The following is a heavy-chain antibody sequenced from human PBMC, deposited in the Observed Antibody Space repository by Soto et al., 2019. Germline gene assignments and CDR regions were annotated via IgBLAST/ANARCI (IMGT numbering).Heavy chain of an antibody. J-gene: IGHJ4*02. CDR3: ARLPRTGSPRYYLDS. D-gene: IGHD1-1*01. CDR1: GGSISSDY. CDR2: TYHSGNP. V-gene: IGHV4-59*01. Sequence: SETLSLTCTVSGGSISSDYWSWIRQPPGKALEWIGHTYHSGNPYYNPSLKSRVTISVDTSKSQFSLNLSSVTAADTAVYYCARLPRTGSPRYYLDSWGQGTLVTVSS.